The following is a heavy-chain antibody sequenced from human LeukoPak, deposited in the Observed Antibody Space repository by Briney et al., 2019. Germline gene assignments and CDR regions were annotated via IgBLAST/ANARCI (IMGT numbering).Heavy chain of an antibody. CDR3: TRDRGSSTLGDY. Sequence: GGSLRLSCTVSGFTFCDYAINWVRQAPGKGLEWVGFIRSKAFGETAEYAASVKGRFTTSRDDSKSIAYLQMNSLKTEDTAVYYCTRDRGSSTLGDYWGQGTLVTVSS. CDR1: GFTFCDYA. CDR2: IRSKAFGETA. D-gene: IGHD7-27*01. J-gene: IGHJ4*02. V-gene: IGHV3-49*04.